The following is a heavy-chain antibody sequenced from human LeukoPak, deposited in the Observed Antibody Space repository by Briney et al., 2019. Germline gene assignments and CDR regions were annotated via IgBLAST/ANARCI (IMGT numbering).Heavy chain of an antibody. V-gene: IGHV1-18*01. CDR2: ISASNGNT. J-gene: IGHJ3*02. CDR1: GYAFTSYG. CDR3: AREDCSGGSCYSLSLTPVFQFFDI. Sequence: SVTVSCKASGYAFTSYGISWVRQAPGQGLEWMGWISASNGNTNYAPKLQGRVTMTTGTSTYTADMELRSLRSDDTAVYYCAREDCSGGSCYSLSLTPVFQFFDIWGQGT. D-gene: IGHD2-15*01.